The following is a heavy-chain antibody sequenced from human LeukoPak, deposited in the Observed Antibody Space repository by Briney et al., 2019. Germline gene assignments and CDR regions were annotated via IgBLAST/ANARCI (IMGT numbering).Heavy chain of an antibody. CDR1: GGTFSSYA. CDR3: ARAPRWSSSWYV. CDR2: IIPIFGTA. Sequence: GASVKVSYKASGGTFSSYAISWVRQAPGQGLEWMGGIIPIFGTANYAQKFQGRVTITTDESTSTAYMELSSLRSEDTAVYYCARAPRWSSSWYVWGKGTTVTVSS. D-gene: IGHD6-13*01. J-gene: IGHJ6*04. V-gene: IGHV1-69*05.